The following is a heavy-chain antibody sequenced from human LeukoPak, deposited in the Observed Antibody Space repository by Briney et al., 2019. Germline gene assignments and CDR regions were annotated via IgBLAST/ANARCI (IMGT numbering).Heavy chain of an antibody. D-gene: IGHD6-19*01. CDR3: AIPSSGWYRGAFDI. V-gene: IGHV4-39*07. CDR2: IFYSGGT. CDR1: GGSINTPNY. Sequence: SEALSLTCTVSGGSINTPNYWGWIRPTPGKGLEWIGNIFYSGGTYYSPSLTSRVTISLDTSRNQFSLKLNSVTAADTAVYYCAIPSSGWYRGAFDIWGQGTMVTVSS. J-gene: IGHJ3*02.